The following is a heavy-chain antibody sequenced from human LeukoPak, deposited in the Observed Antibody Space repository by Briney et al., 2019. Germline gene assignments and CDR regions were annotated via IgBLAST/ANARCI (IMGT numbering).Heavy chain of an antibody. D-gene: IGHD6-19*01. J-gene: IGHJ4*02. CDR2: ISYDGSNK. CDR3: AKDRAGSGWYWAARGIDY. V-gene: IGHV3-30*18. Sequence: GGSLRLSCAASGFTSSSYGMHWVRQAPGKGLEWVAVISYDGSNKYYADSVKGRFTISRDNSKNTLYLQMNSLRAEDTAVYYCAKDRAGSGWYWAARGIDYWGQGTLVTVSS. CDR1: GFTSSSYG.